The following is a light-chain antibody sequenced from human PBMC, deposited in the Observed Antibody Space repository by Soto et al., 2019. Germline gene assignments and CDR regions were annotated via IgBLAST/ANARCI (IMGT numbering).Light chain of an antibody. Sequence: DIQLTQSPSFLSASLLDRFTITFLASQGISSNLAWYQQKPGKAPKLXIYAASTLQSGVPSSFSGSGSGTEFTLTISSLQPEDFATYYCQQFNSYPITFGQGTRLEIK. CDR3: QQFNSYPIT. J-gene: IGKJ5*01. CDR2: AAS. V-gene: IGKV1-9*01. CDR1: QGISSN.